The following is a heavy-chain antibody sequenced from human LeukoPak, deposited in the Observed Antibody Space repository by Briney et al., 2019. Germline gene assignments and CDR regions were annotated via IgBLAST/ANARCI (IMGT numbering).Heavy chain of an antibody. J-gene: IGHJ1*01. CDR3: ARRIAVAGTRYFQH. V-gene: IGHV3-21*01. D-gene: IGHD6-19*01. CDR1: GFTFSSYS. CDR2: ISSSSSYI. Sequence: GGSLRLSCAASGFTFSSYSMNWVRQAPGKGLEWFSSISSSSSYIYYADSVKGRFTISRDNAKNSLYLQMNSLRAEDTAVYYCARRIAVAGTRYFQHWGQGTLVTVSS.